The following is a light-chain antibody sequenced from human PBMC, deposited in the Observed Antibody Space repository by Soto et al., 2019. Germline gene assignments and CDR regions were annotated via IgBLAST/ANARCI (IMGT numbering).Light chain of an antibody. CDR1: SSDVGGYNF. Sequence: QSALTQPRSVSGSPGQSVTISCTGTSSDVGGYNFVSWYQQHPGKAPKLLIYDVNKRPSGVRDRFSGSKSGNTASLTISGLQADDESNYYCCSYAATFVVFGGGTKVTVL. V-gene: IGLV2-11*01. CDR2: DVN. J-gene: IGLJ2*01. CDR3: CSYAATFVV.